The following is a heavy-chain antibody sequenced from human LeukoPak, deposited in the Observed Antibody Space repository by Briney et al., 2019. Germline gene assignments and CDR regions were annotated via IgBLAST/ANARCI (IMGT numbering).Heavy chain of an antibody. V-gene: IGHV4-59*08. D-gene: IGHD2/OR15-2a*01. CDR1: GGSISSYY. Sequence: SETLSLTCTVSGGSISSYYWSWIRQPAGKGLEWIGYIYYSGSTNYNPPLKSRVTISVETSKNQFSLKLRSVTAADTAVYYCARHIPGNPYFDYWGQGTLVTVSS. J-gene: IGHJ4*02. CDR3: ARHIPGNPYFDY. CDR2: IYYSGST.